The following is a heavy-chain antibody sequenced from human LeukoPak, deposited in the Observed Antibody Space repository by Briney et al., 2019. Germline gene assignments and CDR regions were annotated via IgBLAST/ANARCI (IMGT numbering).Heavy chain of an antibody. CDR2: INPSGGST. CDR3: ASLSSSGWYRYFDY. D-gene: IGHD6-19*01. CDR1: GYIFTSYY. V-gene: IGHV1-46*01. Sequence: ASVKVSCKASGYIFTSYYIHWVRQAPGQGLEWMGIINPSGGSTSYAQKFQGRVTMTRDTSISTAYMELSRLRSDDTAVYYCASLSSSGWYRYFDYWGQGTLVTVSS. J-gene: IGHJ4*02.